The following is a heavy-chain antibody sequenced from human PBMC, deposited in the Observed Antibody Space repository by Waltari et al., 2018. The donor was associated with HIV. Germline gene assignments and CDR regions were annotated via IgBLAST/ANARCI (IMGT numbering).Heavy chain of an antibody. CDR1: GGSFSGYY. CDR2: IKHTGST. Sequence: QVQLQQRGAGLLKPSETLSLTCAVYGGSFSGYYWRWIPQPPGKGLGWIGEIKHTGSTNYKPSLKGRVSISVDTSKNQFYLKLSSVTAADTAVYYCARAESDDFWSAYRDYGMDVWGQETTVTVSS. V-gene: IGHV4-34*01. CDR3: ARAESDDFWSAYRDYGMDV. J-gene: IGHJ6*02. D-gene: IGHD3-3*01.